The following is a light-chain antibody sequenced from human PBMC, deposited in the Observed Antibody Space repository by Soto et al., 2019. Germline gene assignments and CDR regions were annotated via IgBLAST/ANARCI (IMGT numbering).Light chain of an antibody. CDR3: QQYYSYPRT. J-gene: IGKJ1*01. CDR2: AAS. Sequence: AIRMTQSPSSFSSSTGDRATLTCRASQGISSYFACYQQKPGKAPKLLIYAASTLQSGVPSRFSGSGSGTDFTLTISCLQSEDFAIYYCQQYYSYPRTFGQGTKVEIK. CDR1: QGISSY. V-gene: IGKV1-8*01.